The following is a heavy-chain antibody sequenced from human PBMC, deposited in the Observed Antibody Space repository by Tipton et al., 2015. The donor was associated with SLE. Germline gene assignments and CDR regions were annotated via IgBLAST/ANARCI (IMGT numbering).Heavy chain of an antibody. D-gene: IGHD7-27*01. V-gene: IGHV3-23*01. CDR2: FSDGGSST. CDR3: AKGGTGKCDY. CDR1: GFTFSSYS. Sequence: SLRLSCAASGFTFSSYSMNWVRQAPGKGLEWVSDFSDGGSSTYYADSVKGRFTISRDNSKNMLYLQMNSLRVEDTAVYYCAKGGTGKCDYWGQGALVTVSS. J-gene: IGHJ4*02.